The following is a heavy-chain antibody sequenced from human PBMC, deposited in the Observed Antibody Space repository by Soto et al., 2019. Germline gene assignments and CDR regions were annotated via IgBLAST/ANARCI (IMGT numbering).Heavy chain of an antibody. CDR1: GYTFTGYY. D-gene: IGHD1-1*01. Sequence: ASVKVSCKASGYTFTGYYMHWVRQAPGQGLEWMGWINPNSGGTNYAQKFQGRVTMTRDTSISTAYMALSRRRSDDTDVYYCARPNWNDPVDAFDIWGQGTMVTVSS. CDR3: ARPNWNDPVDAFDI. J-gene: IGHJ3*02. CDR2: INPNSGGT. V-gene: IGHV1-2*02.